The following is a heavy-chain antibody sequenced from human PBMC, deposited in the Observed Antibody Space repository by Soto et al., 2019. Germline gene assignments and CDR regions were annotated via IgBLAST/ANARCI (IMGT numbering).Heavy chain of an antibody. J-gene: IGHJ4*02. CDR2: ISSTTNYI. Sequence: PGGSLTLSCAASGFTFTRHSMNWVRQAPGKGLEWVSSISSTTNYIYYADSMKGRFTVSRDNAKNSVYLEMNSLSAEDTALYYCARESEDLTSNFDYWGQGTLVTVSS. V-gene: IGHV3-21*01. CDR3: ARESEDLTSNFDY. CDR1: GFTFTRHS.